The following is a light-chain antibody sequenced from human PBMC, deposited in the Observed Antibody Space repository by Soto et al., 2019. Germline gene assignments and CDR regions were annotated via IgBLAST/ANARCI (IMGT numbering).Light chain of an antibody. CDR1: QSVSSSY. V-gene: IGKV3-20*01. Sequence: EIVLTQSPGTLSSSPGERATLSCRASQSVSSSYLAWYQQKPGQAPRLLIYGASSRATGIPDRFSGSGSGTDFTLTISRLEPEDFAVYYCQKYGDSRAFGQGTKV. CDR2: GAS. J-gene: IGKJ1*01. CDR3: QKYGDSRA.